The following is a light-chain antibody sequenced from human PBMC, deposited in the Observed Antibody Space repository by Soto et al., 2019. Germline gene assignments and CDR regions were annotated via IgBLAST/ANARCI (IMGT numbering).Light chain of an antibody. J-gene: IGLJ1*01. CDR1: SSDIGGYNF. V-gene: IGLV2-8*01. CDR2: EVT. CDR3: SSHGVSNNPFV. Sequence: QSVLTKPPSASGSPGQSVAISCTGTSSDIGGYNFVSWYQQHPGKAPKLMIYEVTKRPSGVPDRFSGSKSGNTATLIVSGLQAEDEADYYCSSHGVSNNPFVYVTGTKVTVL.